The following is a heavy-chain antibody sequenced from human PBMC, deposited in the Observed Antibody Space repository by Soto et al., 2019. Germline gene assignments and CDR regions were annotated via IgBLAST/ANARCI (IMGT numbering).Heavy chain of an antibody. Sequence: SETLSLTCTVSGGSISSYYWSWIRQPPGKGLEWIGYIYYSGSTNYNPSLKSRVTISVDTSKNQFSLKLSSVTAADTAVYYCARGDRYSYGYYYHYYGMDVWGQGTTVTVSS. CDR1: GGSISSYY. CDR3: ARGDRYSYGYYYHYYGMDV. D-gene: IGHD5-18*01. J-gene: IGHJ6*02. CDR2: IYYSGST. V-gene: IGHV4-59*01.